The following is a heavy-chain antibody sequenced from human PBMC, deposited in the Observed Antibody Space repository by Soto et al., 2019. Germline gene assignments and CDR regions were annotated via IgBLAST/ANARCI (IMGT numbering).Heavy chain of an antibody. CDR3: AKDQCLRVHDTQLCAFDY. V-gene: IGHV3-30*18. Sequence: GGSLRLSCAASGFTFSSYGMHWVRQAPGKGLEWVAVISYDGSNKYYADSVKGRFTISRDNSKNTLYLQMNSLRAEDTAVYYCAKDQCLRVHDTQLCAFDYWGQGTLVTVSS. CDR1: GFTFSSYG. J-gene: IGHJ4*02. CDR2: ISYDGSNK. D-gene: IGHD1-1*01.